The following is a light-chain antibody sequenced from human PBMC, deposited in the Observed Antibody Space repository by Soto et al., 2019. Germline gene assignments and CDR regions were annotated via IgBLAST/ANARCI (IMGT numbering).Light chain of an antibody. J-gene: IGLJ2*01. CDR3: HSYDSSLNGFVV. Sequence: QSVLTQPPSVSGAPGQRVTISCTGSESNIGAGHDVHWYQQILGGAPKLLIYGNTNRPSGVPDRFSASKSGTSASLAISGLQAEDEADYYCHSYDSSLNGFVVFGGGTKLTVL. V-gene: IGLV1-40*01. CDR1: ESNIGAGHD. CDR2: GNT.